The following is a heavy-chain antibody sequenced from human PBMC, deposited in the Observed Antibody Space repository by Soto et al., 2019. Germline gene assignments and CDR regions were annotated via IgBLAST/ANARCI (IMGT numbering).Heavy chain of an antibody. D-gene: IGHD3-22*01. V-gene: IGHV4-59*01. Sequence: QVQLQESGPGLVKPSETLSLTCTVSGGYISPYYWSWIRQPPGKGLEWIGFIYYSGSTNYNPSLKSRVTISVDTSQNQFSLMLTSVTAADTAVYYCARPRSSGYAGEFDYWGQGTLVTVSS. CDR1: GGYISPYY. CDR3: ARPRSSGYAGEFDY. J-gene: IGHJ4*02. CDR2: IYYSGST.